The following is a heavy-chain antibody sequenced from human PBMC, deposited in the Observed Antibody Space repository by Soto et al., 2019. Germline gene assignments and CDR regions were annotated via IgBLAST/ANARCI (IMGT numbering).Heavy chain of an antibody. D-gene: IGHD6-13*01. CDR1: GYTFTSYG. J-gene: IGHJ6*02. Sequence: QVQLVQSGAEVKKPGASVKVCCKASGYTFTSYGISWVRQAPGQGLEWMGWISAFICNTNYALKLQGRVTTTTSTSTITAYMGLRRLRSDDTAVYYRARGTAAAKRAYYYGMDVWGQGTTVTVSS. V-gene: IGHV1-18*01. CDR3: ARGTAAAKRAYYYGMDV. CDR2: ISAFICNT.